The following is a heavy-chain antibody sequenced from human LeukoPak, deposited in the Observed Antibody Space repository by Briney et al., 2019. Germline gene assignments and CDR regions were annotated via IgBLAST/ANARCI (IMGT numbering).Heavy chain of an antibody. J-gene: IGHJ5*02. CDR3: ARDRFWSSSVLVNWFDP. V-gene: IGHV1-2*02. D-gene: IGHD3-3*01. Sequence: ASVKVSCKASGYTFTGYYMHWVRRAPGQGLEWMGWINPNSGGTNYAQKFQGRVTMTRDTSISTAYMELSRLRSDDTAVYYCARDRFWSSSVLVNWFDPWGQGTLVTVSS. CDR2: INPNSGGT. CDR1: GYTFTGYY.